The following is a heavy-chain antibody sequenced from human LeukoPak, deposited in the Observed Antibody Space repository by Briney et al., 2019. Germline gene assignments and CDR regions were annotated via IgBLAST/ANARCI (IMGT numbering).Heavy chain of an antibody. CDR3: ARDLNYDSAY. D-gene: IGHD3-22*01. CDR2: IYSGGST. CDR1: GFTVSSNY. J-gene: IGHJ4*02. Sequence: QPGGSLRLSCASSGFTVSSNYMSWVRQAPGKGLEGVSVIYSGGSTYYADSVKGRFTISRDNSKNTVYLQMNSLRTDDTAVYYCARDLNYDSAYWGQGTLVTVSS. V-gene: IGHV3-53*01.